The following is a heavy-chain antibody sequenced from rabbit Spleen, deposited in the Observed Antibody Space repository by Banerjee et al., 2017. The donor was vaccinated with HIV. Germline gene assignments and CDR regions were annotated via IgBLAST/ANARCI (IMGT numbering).Heavy chain of an antibody. CDR3: ARRIDVSGYWDL. D-gene: IGHD1-1*01. CDR2: IVPIFGVT. Sequence: QEQLVESGGGLVQPGGSLKLSCKASRFDFSTYSMSWVRQAPGKGLEWIGYIVPIFGVTYYANWVNGRFTISSHNAQNTLYLQLTSLTAADTATYFCARRIDVSGYWDLWGQGTLVTVS. CDR1: RFDFSTYS. J-gene: IGHJ6*01. V-gene: IGHV1S47*01.